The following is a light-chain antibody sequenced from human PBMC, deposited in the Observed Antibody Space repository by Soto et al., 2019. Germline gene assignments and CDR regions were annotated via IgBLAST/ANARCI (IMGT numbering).Light chain of an antibody. J-gene: IGKJ1*01. CDR1: QTISSY. Sequence: DIQMTQSPSSLSASVGDRVTITCRASQTISSYLNWYQQKPGKAPKVLIYAASTLQSGVPSRFSGSGSGTDFTLTISSLQPEDFVTYYCQQSYNAPRTFGQGTKVEIK. CDR3: QQSYNAPRT. CDR2: AAS. V-gene: IGKV1-39*01.